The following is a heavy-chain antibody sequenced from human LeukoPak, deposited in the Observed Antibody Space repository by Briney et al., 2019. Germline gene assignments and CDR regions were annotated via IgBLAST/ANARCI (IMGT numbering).Heavy chain of an antibody. CDR1: GGSISSGDYY. CDR2: IYYSGST. CDR3: ARGARITMIVVVPNWSDP. D-gene: IGHD3-22*01. V-gene: IGHV4-30-4*08. J-gene: IGHJ5*02. Sequence: SQTLSLTCTVSGGSISSGDYYWSWIRQPPGKGLEWIGYIYYSGSTYYNPSLKSRVTISVDTSKNQFSLKLSSVTAADTAVYYCARGARITMIVVVPNWSDPWGQGTLVTVSS.